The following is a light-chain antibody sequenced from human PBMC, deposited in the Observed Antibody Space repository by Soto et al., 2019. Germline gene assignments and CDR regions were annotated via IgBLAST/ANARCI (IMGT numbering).Light chain of an antibody. Sequence: EIVLTQSPATLSLSPGERATLSCRASQSVSSYLAWYQQKPGQAPRLLIYDASNGATGIPARFSGSGSGTDFTLTISSLEPEDFAVYYCQQRSNWPLFGQGTRLEI. J-gene: IGKJ5*01. CDR3: QQRSNWPL. CDR2: DAS. V-gene: IGKV3-11*01. CDR1: QSVSSY.